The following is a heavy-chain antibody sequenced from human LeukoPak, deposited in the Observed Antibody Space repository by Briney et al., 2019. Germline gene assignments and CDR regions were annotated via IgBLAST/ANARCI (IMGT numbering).Heavy chain of an antibody. J-gene: IGHJ4*02. CDR1: GYTFTSYG. CDR2: IIPIFGTA. Sequence: HWASVKVSCKASGYTFTSYGISWVRQAPGQGLEWMGGIIPIFGTANYAQKFQGRVTITADKSTSTAYMELSSLRSEDTAVYYCARDLGYCSGGSCRGFDYWGQGTLVTVSS. CDR3: ARDLGYCSGGSCRGFDY. D-gene: IGHD2-15*01. V-gene: IGHV1-69*06.